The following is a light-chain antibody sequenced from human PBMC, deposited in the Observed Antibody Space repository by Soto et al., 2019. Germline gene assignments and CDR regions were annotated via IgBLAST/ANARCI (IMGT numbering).Light chain of an antibody. V-gene: IGKV3-20*01. CDR2: GAS. J-gene: IGKJ1*01. CDR3: QQYGSSRWT. CDR1: QSVSSTY. Sequence: EIVLTQSPDTLSLFPGERATLSCRASQSVSSTYLACYQQKLGQAPRLLIFGASSRATGIPDRFSGSGSGTDFTLTISRLEPEDFAVYYCQQYGSSRWTFGQGTKVEIK.